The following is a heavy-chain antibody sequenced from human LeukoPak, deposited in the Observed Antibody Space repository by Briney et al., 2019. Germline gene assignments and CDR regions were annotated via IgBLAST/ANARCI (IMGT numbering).Heavy chain of an antibody. D-gene: IGHD1-1*01. CDR3: AREGGIGTLTRYFDY. CDR2: IYYSGST. V-gene: IGHV4-59*12. J-gene: IGHJ4*02. CDR1: GGSISSYY. Sequence: TSETLSLTCTVSGGSISSYYWSWIRQPPGKGLEWIGYIYYSGSTNYNPSLKSRVTISVDTSKNQFSLKLSSVTAADTAVYYCAREGGIGTLTRYFDYWGQGTLVTVSS.